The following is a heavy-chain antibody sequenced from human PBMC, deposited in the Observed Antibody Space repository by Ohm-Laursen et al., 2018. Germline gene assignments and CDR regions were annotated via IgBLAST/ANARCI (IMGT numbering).Heavy chain of an antibody. J-gene: IGHJ1*01. V-gene: IGHV4-61*01. Sequence: SETLSLTCAVSGYSISSDYYWSWIRQPPGKGLEWIGYIHYSGSTSFYNPSLNSRVTISVDASQNQFSLKLSSVTTADTAVYYCARETYVDGSSYAQHWGQGTLVTVSP. CDR1: GYSISSDYY. CDR2: IHYSGST. CDR3: ARETYVDGSSYAQH. D-gene: IGHD6-6*01.